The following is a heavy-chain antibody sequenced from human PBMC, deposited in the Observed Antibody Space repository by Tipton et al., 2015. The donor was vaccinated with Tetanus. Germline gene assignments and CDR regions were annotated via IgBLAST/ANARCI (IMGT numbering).Heavy chain of an antibody. V-gene: IGHV4-59*01. CDR3: ARGGPESRWYFDL. CDR2: IYSSGSF. Sequence: TLSLTCTVSGASISGYYWSWIRQTPGKGLEWIGYIYSSGSFNYNPSLRSRVTLSVDTSQKQFSLNLRSMTAADTAVYYCARGGPESRWYFDLWGRGTLVTVSS. J-gene: IGHJ2*01. CDR1: GASISGYY.